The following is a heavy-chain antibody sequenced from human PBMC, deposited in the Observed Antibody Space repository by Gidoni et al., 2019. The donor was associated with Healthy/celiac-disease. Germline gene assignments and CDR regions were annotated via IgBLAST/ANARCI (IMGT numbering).Heavy chain of an antibody. J-gene: IGHJ6*02. CDR1: GFTFGDYA. Sequence: EVQLVESGGGLVQPGRSLRLSCTASGFTFGDYAMSWFRQAPGKGLEWVGFIRSKAYGGTTEYAASVKGRFTISRDDSKSIAYLQMNSLKTEDTAVYYCTSTNLGGFGGYYYYGMDVWGQGTTVTVSS. CDR2: IRSKAYGGTT. V-gene: IGHV3-49*03. CDR3: TSTNLGGFGGYYYYGMDV. D-gene: IGHD3-16*01.